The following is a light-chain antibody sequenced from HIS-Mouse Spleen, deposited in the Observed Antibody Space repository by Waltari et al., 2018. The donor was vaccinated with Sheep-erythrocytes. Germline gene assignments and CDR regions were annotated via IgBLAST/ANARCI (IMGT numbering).Light chain of an antibody. J-gene: IGKJ2*01. Sequence: DTQLTQSQSFLSSSVADRLTSTSPASQGISIYLAWYQQKPGKAPKLLIYAASTLKSGVPSRFSGSGSGTEFTLTISSLQPEDFATYYCQQLNSYPHTFGQGTKLEIK. CDR1: QGISIY. V-gene: IGKV1-9*01. CDR3: QQLNSYPHT. CDR2: AAS.